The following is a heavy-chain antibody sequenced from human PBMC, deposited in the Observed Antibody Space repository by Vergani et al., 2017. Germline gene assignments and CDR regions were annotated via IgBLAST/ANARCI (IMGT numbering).Heavy chain of an antibody. CDR2: INHSGST. Sequence: QVQLQQWGAGLLKPSETLSLTCAVYGGSFSGYYWSWIRQPPGKGLEWIGEINHSGSTNYNPSLKSRVTISVDTSKNQFSPKLSSVTAADTAVYYCARGGEYDFWSGYLYYFDYWGQGTLVTVSS. CDR3: ARGGEYDFWSGYLYYFDY. J-gene: IGHJ4*02. D-gene: IGHD3-3*01. CDR1: GGSFSGYY. V-gene: IGHV4-34*01.